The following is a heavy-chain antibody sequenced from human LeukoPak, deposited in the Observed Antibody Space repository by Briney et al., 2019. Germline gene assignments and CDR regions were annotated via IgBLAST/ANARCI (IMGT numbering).Heavy chain of an antibody. V-gene: IGHV3-9*01. J-gene: IGHJ5*02. D-gene: IGHD5-12*01. Sequence: SGGSLRLSCAASGFTFDDYAMHWVRQAPGKGLEWVSGISWNSGSIGYADSVKGRFTISRDNAKNSLYLEMNSLRAEDTALYYCAKDSGYDYENWFDPWGQGTLVTVSS. CDR2: ISWNSGSI. CDR3: AKDSGYDYENWFDP. CDR1: GFTFDDYA.